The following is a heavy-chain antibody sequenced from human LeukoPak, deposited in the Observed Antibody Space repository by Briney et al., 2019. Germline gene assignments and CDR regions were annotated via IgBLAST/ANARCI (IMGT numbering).Heavy chain of an antibody. Sequence: ASVKVSCKASGYTFTGYYMHWVRQAPGQGLEWMGWINPNSGGTNYAQKFQGRVTITADKSTSTAYMELSSLRSEDTAVYYCARDKTSGSPLDYWGQGTLVTVSS. V-gene: IGHV1-2*02. CDR3: ARDKTSGSPLDY. CDR2: INPNSGGT. D-gene: IGHD3-3*01. J-gene: IGHJ4*02. CDR1: GYTFTGYY.